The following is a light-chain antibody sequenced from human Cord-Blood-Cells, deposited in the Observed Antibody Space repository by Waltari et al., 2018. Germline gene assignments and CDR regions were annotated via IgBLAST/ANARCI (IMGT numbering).Light chain of an antibody. Sequence: SYELTQPPLVSVSPGQTARITCSGDALPKQYAYWYQQKPGQAPVLVIYKDSERPSGIPERFSGSSSGTTVTLTISGGQAEDEADYYCQSADSSGTYYVFGTGTNVTVL. CDR1: ALPKQY. CDR3: QSADSSGTYYV. J-gene: IGLJ1*01. CDR2: KDS. V-gene: IGLV3-25*03.